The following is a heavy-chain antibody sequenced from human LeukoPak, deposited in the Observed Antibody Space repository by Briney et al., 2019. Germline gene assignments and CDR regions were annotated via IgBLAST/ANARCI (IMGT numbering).Heavy chain of an antibody. J-gene: IGHJ6*04. CDR2: ISWDGGST. CDR1: GFTFDDYA. CDR3: AKDTGGYYYGMDV. V-gene: IGHV3-43D*04. Sequence: PGGSLRLSCAASGFTFDDYAMHWVRHAPGKGLEWVSLISWDGGSTYYADSVKGRFTISRDNSKNSLYLQMNSLRAEDTALYYCAKDTGGYYYGMDVWGKGTTVTVSS. D-gene: IGHD3-10*01.